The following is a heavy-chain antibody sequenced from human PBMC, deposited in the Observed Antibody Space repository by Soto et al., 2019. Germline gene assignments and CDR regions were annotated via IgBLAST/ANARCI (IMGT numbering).Heavy chain of an antibody. D-gene: IGHD3-22*01. V-gene: IGHV1-18*01. J-gene: IGHJ4*02. CDR1: GYTFTSYG. Sequence: QVQLVQSGAEVKKPGASVKVSCKASGYTFTSYGISWVRQAPGQGLEWMGWISAYNGNTNYAQKLQGRVTMTTDTSXXTAYMELRSLRSDDTAVYYCARWLRYYDSSGYFDYWGQGTLVTVSS. CDR2: ISAYNGNT. CDR3: ARWLRYYDSSGYFDY.